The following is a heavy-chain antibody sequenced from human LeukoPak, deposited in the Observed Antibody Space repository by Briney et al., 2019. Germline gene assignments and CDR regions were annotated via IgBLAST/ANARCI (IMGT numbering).Heavy chain of an antibody. J-gene: IGHJ6*02. V-gene: IGHV3-7*03. CDR1: GFTFSRHP. CDR3: AREDYYYGMDV. CDR2: IKQDGSEK. Sequence: GGSLRLSCAASGFTFSRHPMNWVRQAPGKGLEWVANIKQDGSEKYYVDSVKGRFTISRDNAKNSLYLQMNSLRAEDTAVYYCAREDYYYGMDVWGQGTTVTVSS.